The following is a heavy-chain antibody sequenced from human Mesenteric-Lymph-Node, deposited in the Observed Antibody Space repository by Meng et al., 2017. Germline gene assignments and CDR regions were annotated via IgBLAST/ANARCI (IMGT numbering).Heavy chain of an antibody. V-gene: IGHV3-15*01. J-gene: IGHJ4*02. CDR3: TTDPIGYCTNGVCRFTDY. CDR2: IKSKTDGGTT. D-gene: IGHD2-8*01. Sequence: GGSLRLSCAASGFTFSNAWMSWVRQAPGKGLEWVGRIKSKTDGGTTDYAAPVKGRFTISRDDSKNTLYLQMNSLKTEDTAVYYCTTDPIGYCTNGVCRFTDYWGQGTLVTVSS. CDR1: GFTFSNAW.